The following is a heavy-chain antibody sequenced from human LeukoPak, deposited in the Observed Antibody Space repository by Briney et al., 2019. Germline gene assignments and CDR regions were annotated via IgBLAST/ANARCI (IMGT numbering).Heavy chain of an antibody. CDR3: ASAGIRDYGDYGVDY. V-gene: IGHV4-59*01. J-gene: IGHJ4*02. Sequence: PSETLSLTCTVSGGSISSYYWSWIRQPPGKGLEWIGYIYYSGSTNYNPSLKSRVTISVDTSKNQFSLKLSSVTAADTAVYYCASAGIRDYGDYGVDYWGQGTLVTVSS. CDR2: IYYSGST. CDR1: GGSISSYY. D-gene: IGHD4-17*01.